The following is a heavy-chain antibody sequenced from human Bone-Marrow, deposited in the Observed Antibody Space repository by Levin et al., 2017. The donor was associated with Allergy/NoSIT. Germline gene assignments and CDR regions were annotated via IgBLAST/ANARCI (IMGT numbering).Heavy chain of an antibody. CDR3: VKDSPIPGTYYGLDV. CDR2: ITPIYGPA. V-gene: IGHV1-69*06. CDR1: GGTFNTYT. D-gene: IGHD1-7*01. Sequence: ASVKVSCKASGGTFNTYTINWVRQAPGQGLECMGGITPIYGPANYAQKFQGRVTITADKSTSTVYMELSSLKSEDTAVYYCVKDSPIPGTYYGLDVWGQGTTVIVSS. J-gene: IGHJ6*02.